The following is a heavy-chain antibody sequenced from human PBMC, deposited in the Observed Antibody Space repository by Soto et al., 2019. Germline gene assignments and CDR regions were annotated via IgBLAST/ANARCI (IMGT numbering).Heavy chain of an antibody. V-gene: IGHV3-33*01. D-gene: IGHD4-17*01. CDR3: ARSIVDLMTTVTTPWFDP. CDR1: GFTFSSYG. Sequence: PGGSLRLSCAASGFTFSSYGMHWVRQAPGKGLEWVAVIWYDGSNKYYADSVKGRFTISRDNSKNTLYLQMNSLRAEDTAVYYCARSIVDLMTTVTTPWFDPWGQGTLVTVSS. CDR2: IWYDGSNK. J-gene: IGHJ5*02.